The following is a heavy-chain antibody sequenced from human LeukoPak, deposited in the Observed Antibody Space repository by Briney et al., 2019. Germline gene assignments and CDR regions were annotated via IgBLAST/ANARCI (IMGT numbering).Heavy chain of an antibody. J-gene: IGHJ5*02. CDR3: VSSPTYDSSGYSPFDP. V-gene: IGHV3-23*01. D-gene: IGHD3-22*01. Sequence: GGSLRLSCAASGFTFNNYAMAWVRQAPGKGLEWVSSISATGVNTYYADTVKGRFTISRDNSMNTLYLQMNSLRAEDTAVYYCVSSPTYDSSGYSPFDPWGQGTLVTVSS. CDR2: ISATGVNT. CDR1: GFTFNNYA.